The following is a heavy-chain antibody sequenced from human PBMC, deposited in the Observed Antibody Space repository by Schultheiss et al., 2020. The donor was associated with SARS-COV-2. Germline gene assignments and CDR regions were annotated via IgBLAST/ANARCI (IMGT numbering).Heavy chain of an antibody. Sequence: SVKVSCKASGGTFSSYAISWVRQAPGQGLEWMGGIIPIFGTANYAQKFQGRVTMTTDTSTSTAYMELRSLRSDDTAVYYCARMPNDFWSGYYNYWGQGTLVTVSS. J-gene: IGHJ4*02. CDR3: ARMPNDFWSGYYNY. V-gene: IGHV1-69*05. D-gene: IGHD3-3*01. CDR2: IIPIFGTA. CDR1: GGTFSSYA.